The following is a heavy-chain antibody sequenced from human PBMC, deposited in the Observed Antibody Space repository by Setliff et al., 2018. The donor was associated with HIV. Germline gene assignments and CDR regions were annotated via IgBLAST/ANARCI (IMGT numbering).Heavy chain of an antibody. Sequence: PGGSLRLSCAASGFTFSTYWMIWVRQAPGKGLEWVAKIKQDGSEEYYVDSVKGRFTISRDNAKNSLYLQMNSLRAEDTAVYYCARGLGNGVWVYDYYYYGMDVWGQGTTVTVSS. CDR2: IKQDGSEE. D-gene: IGHD2-8*01. CDR1: GFTFSTYW. V-gene: IGHV3-7*01. J-gene: IGHJ6*02. CDR3: ARGLGNGVWVYDYYYYGMDV.